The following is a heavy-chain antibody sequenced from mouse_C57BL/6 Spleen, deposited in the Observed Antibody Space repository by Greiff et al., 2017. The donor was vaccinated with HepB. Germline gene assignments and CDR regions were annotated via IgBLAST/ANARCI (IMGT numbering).Heavy chain of an antibody. D-gene: IGHD1-1*01. Sequence: VQLQQPGPELVKPGASVKLSCKASGYSFTDYNMNWVKQSTGQSLEWIGVINPYYGTTSYNQKFKGKTTLTVDQSSSTAYMQLISLTSEDSAVYYCASYGSLAWFAYWGQGTLVTVSA. J-gene: IGHJ3*01. V-gene: IGHV1-39*01. CDR2: INPYYGTT. CDR3: ASYGSLAWFAY. CDR1: GYSFTDYN.